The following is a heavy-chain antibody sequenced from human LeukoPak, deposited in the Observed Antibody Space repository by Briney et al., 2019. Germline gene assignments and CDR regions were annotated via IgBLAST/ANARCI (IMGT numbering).Heavy chain of an antibody. V-gene: IGHV3-23*01. J-gene: IGHJ4*02. CDR3: AKVWLRFDY. CDR2: ISGSGAST. D-gene: IGHD5-12*01. CDR1: GFTFSSFA. Sequence: GGSLRLSCAASGFTFSSFAMSWVRQAPGKGLEWVSTISGSGASTYYADSVKGRFTISRDNSKNTLSLQMNSLRAEDTALYYCAKVWLRFDYWGQGTLVTVSS.